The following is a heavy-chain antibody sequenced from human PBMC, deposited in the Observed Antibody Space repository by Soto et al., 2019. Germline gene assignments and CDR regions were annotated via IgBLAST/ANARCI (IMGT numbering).Heavy chain of an antibody. Sequence: QVQLVQSGAEVKKPGASVKVSCKASGYTFTSYDINWVRQATGQGLEWMGWMNPNSGNTGYAQKFQGRVTMTRNTSISTAYMELSSLRSEDTAVYYCARGARGRRFLEWLQTYYMDVWGKGTTVTVSS. D-gene: IGHD3-3*01. CDR1: GYTFTSYD. J-gene: IGHJ6*03. V-gene: IGHV1-8*01. CDR3: ARGARGRRFLEWLQTYYMDV. CDR2: MNPNSGNT.